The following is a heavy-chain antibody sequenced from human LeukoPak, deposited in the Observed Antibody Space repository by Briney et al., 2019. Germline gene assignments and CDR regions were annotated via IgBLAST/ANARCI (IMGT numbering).Heavy chain of an antibody. CDR1: GYRFTSYW. CDR2: IYPGDSDT. V-gene: IGHV5-51*01. D-gene: IGHD3-22*01. CDR3: ARSAYDSSGYYGGD. Sequence: GESLKISCKASGYRFTSYWIGWVRQMPGKGLEWMGIIYPGDSDTRYSPSFQGQFTISADKSISTAYLQWSSLKASDTATYYCARSAYDSSGYYGGDWGQGTLVTVSS. J-gene: IGHJ4*02.